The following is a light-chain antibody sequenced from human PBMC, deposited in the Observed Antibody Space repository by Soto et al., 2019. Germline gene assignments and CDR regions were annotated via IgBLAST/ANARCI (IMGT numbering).Light chain of an antibody. V-gene: IGLV2-11*01. Sequence: SALTQPPSGSRAPGQSVTISCPGTSSDFGGYNYVSWYQQHPGKAPKLMIYDVSKRPSGVPDRFSGSKSGNTASLTISGLQAEDEADYYCCSYAGSYTLYVFGTGTKVTVL. CDR3: CSYAGSYTLYV. CDR1: SSDFGGYNY. J-gene: IGLJ1*01. CDR2: DVS.